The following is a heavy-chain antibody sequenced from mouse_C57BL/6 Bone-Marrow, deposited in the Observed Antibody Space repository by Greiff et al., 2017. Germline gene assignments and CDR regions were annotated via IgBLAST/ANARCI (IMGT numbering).Heavy chain of an antibody. V-gene: IGHV1-69*01. CDR2: IDPSDSYT. CDR1: GYTFTSYW. CDR3: ARSFYYYGSSCAMDY. J-gene: IGHJ4*01. D-gene: IGHD1-1*01. Sequence: QVQLQQSGAELVKPGASVKMSCKASGYTFTSYWMHWVKQRPGQGLEWIGEIDPSDSYTNYNQKFKGKSTLTVDKSSSTAYMQLSSLTSEDSAVYYCARSFYYYGSSCAMDYWGQGTSVTVSS.